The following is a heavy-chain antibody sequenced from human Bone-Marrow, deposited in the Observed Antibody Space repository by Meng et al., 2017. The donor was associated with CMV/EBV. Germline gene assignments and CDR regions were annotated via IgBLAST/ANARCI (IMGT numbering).Heavy chain of an antibody. D-gene: IGHD2-8*01. CDR1: GFTFDDYG. CDR3: ARVKYCTNGVCYEDYYYYGMDV. Sequence: GGSLRLSCAASGFTFDDYGMSWVRQAPGKGLEWVSGINWNGGSTGYADSVKGRFTIPRDNAKNSLYLQMNSLRAEDTALYYCARVKYCTNGVCYEDYYYYGMDVWGQGTTVTVSS. V-gene: IGHV3-20*04. J-gene: IGHJ6*02. CDR2: INWNGGST.